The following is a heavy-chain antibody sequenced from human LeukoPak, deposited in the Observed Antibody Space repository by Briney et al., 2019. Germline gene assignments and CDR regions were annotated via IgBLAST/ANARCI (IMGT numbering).Heavy chain of an antibody. J-gene: IGHJ4*02. V-gene: IGHV3-7*03. CDR3: AKDWVRGYSYGTYFDY. Sequence: GGSLRLSCAASGFTFSSYWMSWVRQAPGKGLEWVANIKEDGSEKYYVDSVKGRFTISRSNAKNSLYLQMNSLRAEDTAVYYCAKDWVRGYSYGTYFDYWGQGTLVTVSS. CDR1: GFTFSSYW. CDR2: IKEDGSEK. D-gene: IGHD5-18*01.